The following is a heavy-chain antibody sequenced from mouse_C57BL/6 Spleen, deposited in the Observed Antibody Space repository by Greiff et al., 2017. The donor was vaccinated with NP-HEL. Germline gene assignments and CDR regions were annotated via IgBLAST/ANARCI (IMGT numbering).Heavy chain of an antibody. Sequence: EVQLQQSGPELVKPGASVKMSCKASGYTFTDYNMHWVKQSHGKSLEWIGYINPNNGGTSYNQKFKGKATLTVNKSSSTAYMELRSLTSEDSAVYYCAREEVYDGYYDAYWGQGTLVTVSA. CDR2: INPNNGGT. CDR1: GYTFTDYN. D-gene: IGHD2-3*01. J-gene: IGHJ3*01. CDR3: AREEVYDGYYDAY. V-gene: IGHV1-22*01.